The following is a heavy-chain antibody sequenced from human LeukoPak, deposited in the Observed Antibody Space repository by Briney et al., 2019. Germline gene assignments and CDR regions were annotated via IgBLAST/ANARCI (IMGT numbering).Heavy chain of an antibody. CDR1: GGSISGYY. Sequence: SETLSLTCTVSGGSISGYYWSWLRQSPGKGLEWIGYIYYSGSTRYNPSLESRVTISVDTSKNQFSLNLSSVTAADTALYYCARERGHLDYSSGWSPGGLNYYGMDVWDQGTTVTVSS. J-gene: IGHJ6*02. V-gene: IGHV4-59*01. D-gene: IGHD6-19*01. CDR2: IYYSGST. CDR3: ARERGHLDYSSGWSPGGLNYYGMDV.